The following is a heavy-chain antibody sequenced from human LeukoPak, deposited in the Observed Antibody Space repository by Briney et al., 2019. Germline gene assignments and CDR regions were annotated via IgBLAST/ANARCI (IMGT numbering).Heavy chain of an antibody. D-gene: IGHD5-24*01. J-gene: IGHJ4*02. Sequence: PGRSLRLSRAASGFTFSSYAMHWVRQAPGKGLEWVAVISYDGSNKYYADSVKGRFTISRDNSKNTLYLQMNSLRAEDTAVYYCARGRREGFDYWGQGTLVTVSS. V-gene: IGHV3-30*04. CDR3: ARGRREGFDY. CDR1: GFTFSSYA. CDR2: ISYDGSNK.